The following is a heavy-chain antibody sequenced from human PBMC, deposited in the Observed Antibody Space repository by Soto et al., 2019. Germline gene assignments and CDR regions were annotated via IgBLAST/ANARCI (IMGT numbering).Heavy chain of an antibody. CDR1: GYTFTSYG. D-gene: IGHD4-17*01. V-gene: IGHV1-18*01. Sequence: GASVKVSCKASGYTFTSYGISWVRQAPGQGLEWMGWISAYNGNTNYAQKLQGRVTMTTDTSTSTAYMELRSLRSDDTAVYYCARGRLMWSDYGDYGKAGWYFDLWGRGTLVTDPS. CDR3: ARGRLMWSDYGDYGKAGWYFDL. J-gene: IGHJ2*01. CDR2: ISAYNGNT.